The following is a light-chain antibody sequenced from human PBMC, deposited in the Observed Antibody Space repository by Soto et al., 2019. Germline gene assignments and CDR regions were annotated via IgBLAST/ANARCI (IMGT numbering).Light chain of an antibody. V-gene: IGKV3D-15*01. Sequence: PGERATLSCRASQSVRSNFLAWYQQKPGQAPRLLIYGASNRATGIPDRFSGSGSETDFTLTISSLRSEDSAVYHCQQYNNWPPFTFGPGTKVDIK. J-gene: IGKJ3*01. CDR2: GAS. CDR3: QQYNNWPPFT. CDR1: QSVRSN.